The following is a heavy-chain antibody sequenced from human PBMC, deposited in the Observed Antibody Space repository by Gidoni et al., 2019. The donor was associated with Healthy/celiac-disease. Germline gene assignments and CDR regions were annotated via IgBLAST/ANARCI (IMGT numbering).Heavy chain of an antibody. Sequence: QLQLQESGPGLVKPSETLSLTCTVSGGSISRSSYYWGWIRQPPGKGLEWIGSIYYSGSTYYNPSLKSRVTISVDTSKNQFSLKLSSVTAADTAVYYCARHGNDFWSGTFGAFDIWGQGTMVTVSS. J-gene: IGHJ3*02. CDR3: ARHGNDFWSGTFGAFDI. V-gene: IGHV4-39*01. D-gene: IGHD3-3*01. CDR2: IYYSGST. CDR1: GGSISRSSYY.